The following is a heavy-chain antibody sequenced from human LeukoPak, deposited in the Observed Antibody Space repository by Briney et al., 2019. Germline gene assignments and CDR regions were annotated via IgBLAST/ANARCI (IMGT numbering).Heavy chain of an antibody. D-gene: IGHD4-23*01. J-gene: IGHJ6*03. CDR2: ISSSSSTI. CDR3: ARDKTDGGNHYYYMDV. Sequence: GGSLRLSCAASGFTFSSYSMNWVRQAPGKGLEWVSYISSSSSTIYYADSVKGRFTISRDNAKNSLYLQMNSLRAEDTAVYYCARDKTDGGNHYYYMDVWGKGTTVTVFS. CDR1: GFTFSSYS. V-gene: IGHV3-48*01.